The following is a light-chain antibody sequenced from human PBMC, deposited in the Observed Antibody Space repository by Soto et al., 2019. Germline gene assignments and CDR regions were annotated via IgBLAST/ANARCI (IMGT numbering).Light chain of an antibody. CDR1: SSDVDAYNY. Sequence: QSAPTQPASVSGSPGQSITISCTGTSSDVDAYNYVSWYQQHPGKAPQVMIYDVSNRPSGVSCRFSGSKSGITASLTISGLQAEDEADYYCCSYTSSSTYVFGTGTKLTVL. CDR2: DVS. J-gene: IGLJ1*01. CDR3: CSYTSSSTYV. V-gene: IGLV2-14*03.